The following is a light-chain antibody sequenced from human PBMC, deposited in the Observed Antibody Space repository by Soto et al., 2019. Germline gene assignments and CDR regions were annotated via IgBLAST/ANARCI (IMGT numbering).Light chain of an antibody. CDR2: DAS. J-gene: IGKJ4*01. CDR3: QQYNTYSSLT. Sequence: DIQMTQSPSTLSASVGDRVTITCRASQSISSWLAWYQQKLGRAPRLLIYDASSLESGVPSRFSGSGYGTEFTLTISSLQPDDFANYYCQQYNTYSSLTFGGGTKVDIX. CDR1: QSISSW. V-gene: IGKV1-5*01.